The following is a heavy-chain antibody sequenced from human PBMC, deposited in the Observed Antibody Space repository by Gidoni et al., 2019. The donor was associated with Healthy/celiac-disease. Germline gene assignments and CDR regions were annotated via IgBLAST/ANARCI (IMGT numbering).Heavy chain of an antibody. J-gene: IGHJ4*02. CDR2: IKQDGSEK. CDR3: AHMDYGDYGLTAY. Sequence: EVQLVESGGGLVQPGGSLRLSCAASGFPFSSYWMSWVRQAPGKGLEWVANIKQDGSEKYYVDSVKGRFTISRDNAKNSLYLQMNSLRAEDTAVYYCAHMDYGDYGLTAYWGQGTLVTVSS. V-gene: IGHV3-7*02. CDR1: GFPFSSYW. D-gene: IGHD4-17*01.